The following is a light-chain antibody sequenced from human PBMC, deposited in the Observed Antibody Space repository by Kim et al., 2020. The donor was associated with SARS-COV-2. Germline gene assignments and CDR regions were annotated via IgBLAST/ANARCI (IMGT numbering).Light chain of an antibody. J-gene: IGLJ3*02. Sequence: GQSKTISCTRTSSDVGGYNYVSWYQQHQGKAPKLMIYDVSNRPSGVSNRFSGSKSGNTASLTISGLQAEDEADYYCSSYTSSSTWVFGGGTQLTVL. CDR3: SSYTSSSTWV. CDR1: SSDVGGYNY. CDR2: DVS. V-gene: IGLV2-14*03.